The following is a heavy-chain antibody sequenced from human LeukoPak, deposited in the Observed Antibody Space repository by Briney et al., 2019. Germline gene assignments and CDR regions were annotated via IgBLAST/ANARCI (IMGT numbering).Heavy chain of an antibody. V-gene: IGHV3-11*04. Sequence: PGGSPRLSCVASGFTFSDHYMSWIRQAPGKGLEWIASISSGSTTHYADSVKGRFTVSRDNAKNSLFLQINSLTGEDTAVYYCARDREYFYASSGYPDYWGQGTLVTVSS. J-gene: IGHJ4*02. D-gene: IGHD3-22*01. CDR3: ARDREYFYASSGYPDY. CDR2: ISSGSTT. CDR1: GFTFSDHY.